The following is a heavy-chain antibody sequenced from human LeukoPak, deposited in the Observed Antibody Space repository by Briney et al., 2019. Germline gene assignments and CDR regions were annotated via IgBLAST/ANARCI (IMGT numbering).Heavy chain of an antibody. D-gene: IGHD4-11*01. CDR2: INPSGGST. CDR1: GYTFTSYY. J-gene: IGHJ4*02. V-gene: IGHV1-46*03. Sequence: ASVKVSCKASGYTFTSYYMHWVRQAPGQGLEWMGIINPSGGSTSYAQKFQGRVTMTRDTSTSTVYMELSSLGSEDTAVYYCARNPYSNDLDYWGQGTLVTGSS. CDR3: ARNPYSNDLDY.